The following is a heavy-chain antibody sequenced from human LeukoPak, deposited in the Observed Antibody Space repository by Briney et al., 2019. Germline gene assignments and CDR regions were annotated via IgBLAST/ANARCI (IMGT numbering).Heavy chain of an antibody. Sequence: PGGSLRLSCAASGFTFSDYYMSWIRQAPGEGLEWVSYISSSGSTIYYADSVKARFTISRDNAKNSLYLQMNSLRAEDTAVYYCARDAPLMGATGGVTDYWGQGILVTVSS. J-gene: IGHJ4*02. D-gene: IGHD1-26*01. CDR2: ISSSGSTI. CDR3: ARDAPLMGATGGVTDY. V-gene: IGHV3-11*01. CDR1: GFTFSDYY.